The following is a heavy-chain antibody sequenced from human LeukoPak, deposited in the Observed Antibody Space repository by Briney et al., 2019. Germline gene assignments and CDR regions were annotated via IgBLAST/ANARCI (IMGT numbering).Heavy chain of an antibody. CDR3: ARDRKGSSSWNWFDP. CDR1: GGSISSYY. Sequence: SETLSLTCTVSGGSISSYYWSWIRQPAGKGLEWIGRIYTSGSTDYNPSLKSRVTMSVDTSKNQFSLKLSSVTAADTAVYYCARDRKGSSSWNWFDPWGQGTLVTVSS. CDR2: IYTSGST. V-gene: IGHV4-4*07. J-gene: IGHJ5*02. D-gene: IGHD6-13*01.